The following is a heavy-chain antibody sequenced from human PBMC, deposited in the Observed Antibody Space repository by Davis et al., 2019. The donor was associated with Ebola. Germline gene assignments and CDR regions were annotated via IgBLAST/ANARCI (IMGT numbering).Heavy chain of an antibody. D-gene: IGHD5-12*01. J-gene: IGHJ4*02. Sequence: PSETLSLTCDIYGGSLSAYYWTWIRQSPGKGLEWIGETNHRGRTNYKSSLQSRVTISADTSNNRVSLRLTSVTAADTAVYFCASFGYTSSATELWGQGTLASISS. CDR1: GGSLSAYY. V-gene: IGHV4-34*01. CDR2: TNHRGRT. CDR3: ASFGYTSSATEL.